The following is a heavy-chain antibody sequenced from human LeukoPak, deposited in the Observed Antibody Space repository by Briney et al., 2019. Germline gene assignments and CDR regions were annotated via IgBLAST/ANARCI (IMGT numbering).Heavy chain of an antibody. J-gene: IGHJ4*02. CDR2: IFYSGTT. D-gene: IGHD6-19*01. CDR1: GVSISSGGYY. V-gene: IGHV4-30-2*01. Sequence: SETLSLTCTVSGVSISSGGYYWSWIRQPPGKGLEWIGYIFYSGTTYYNPSLKSRVTITIYMSKNLFSLKLTSVPAADTAVYYCARDAIAHRNIALAGFRGYDYWGQGTLVTVSS. CDR3: ARDAIAHRNIALAGFRGYDY.